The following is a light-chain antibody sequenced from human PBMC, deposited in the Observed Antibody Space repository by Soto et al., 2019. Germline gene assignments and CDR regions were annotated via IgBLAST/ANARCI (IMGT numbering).Light chain of an antibody. CDR1: QSILYSSNNKDL. J-gene: IGKJ2*01. CDR2: WAS. Sequence: DILMTQSPDSLAVSLGERATINCTSSQSILYSSNNKDLLAWYQQKPGQPPKLLIHWASSREFGVPDRFSGSGSGTYFTLTISRLQAEDLAVYFCQQYFSFPYTFGQGTKLESK. V-gene: IGKV4-1*01. CDR3: QQYFSFPYT.